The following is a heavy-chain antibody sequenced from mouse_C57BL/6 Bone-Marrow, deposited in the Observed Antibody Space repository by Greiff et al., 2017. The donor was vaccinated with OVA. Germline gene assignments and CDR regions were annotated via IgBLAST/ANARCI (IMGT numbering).Heavy chain of an antibody. Sequence: EVKVVESGGGLVQPGGSLTLSCAASGFTFSDYYMYWVRQTPEKRLEWVAYISNGGGSTYYPDTVKGRFTIARDNAKNTLYRQMSRLKSEDTAMYYCARQDGSRGYAMDYWGQGTSVTVSS. CDR1: GFTFSDYY. V-gene: IGHV5-12*01. D-gene: IGHD1-1*01. CDR2: ISNGGGST. J-gene: IGHJ4*01. CDR3: ARQDGSRGYAMDY.